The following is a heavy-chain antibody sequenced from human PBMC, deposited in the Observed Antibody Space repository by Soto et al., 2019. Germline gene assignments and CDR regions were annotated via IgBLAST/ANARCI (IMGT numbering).Heavy chain of an antibody. V-gene: IGHV3-53*01. CDR1: GFIVSSSH. CDR3: ARLTEAERH. CDR2: LYNHGKT. Sequence: GGSLRLSCVVSGFIVSSSHMIWVRQAPGKGLEGVSILYNHGKTNYVDSVKGRFTITRDNSKNTVYLQMNSLRVEDTAVYYCARLTEAERHWGQGALVTISS. J-gene: IGHJ4*02. D-gene: IGHD1-1*01.